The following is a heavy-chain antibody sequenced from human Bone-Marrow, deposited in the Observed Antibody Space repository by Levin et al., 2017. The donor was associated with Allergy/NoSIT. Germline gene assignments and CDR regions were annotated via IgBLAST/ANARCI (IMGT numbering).Heavy chain of an antibody. Sequence: GGSLRLSCAASGFNFASYGMNWVRQAPGKGLEWVSSISGTCRHIYLADSLKGRFTISRDNAKNSLSLQMNNLRVEDTAVFYCAKDEGPFSSSFAFDCWGQGALVTVSS. CDR2: ISGTCRHI. CDR1: GFNFASYG. J-gene: IGHJ4*02. CDR3: AKDEGPFSSSFAFDC. D-gene: IGHD2-2*01. V-gene: IGHV3-21*01.